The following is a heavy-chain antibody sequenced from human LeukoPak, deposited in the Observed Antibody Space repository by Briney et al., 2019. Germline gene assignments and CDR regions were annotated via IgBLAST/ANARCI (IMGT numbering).Heavy chain of an antibody. CDR3: ARDRVGATDYFDY. CDR2: ISGSGGST. V-gene: IGHV3-23*01. D-gene: IGHD1-26*01. J-gene: IGHJ4*02. Sequence: PGGSLRLSCAASGFTFSNYAMSWVRQTPGKGLEWVSAISGSGGSTFYADSVKGRFTISKDNSKNTLYPQMNSLRAEDTAVYYCARDRVGATDYFDYWGQGTLVTVSS. CDR1: GFTFSNYA.